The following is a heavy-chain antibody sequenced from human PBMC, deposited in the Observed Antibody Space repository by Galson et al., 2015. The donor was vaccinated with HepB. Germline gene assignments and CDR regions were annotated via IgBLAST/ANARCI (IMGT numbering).Heavy chain of an antibody. CDR3: AKGDYGGMGAYVYYYMDA. CDR1: GFTFRSYG. J-gene: IGHJ6*03. Sequence: SLRLSCAASGFTFRSYGMHWVRQAPGKGLEWVAVMSYDGSKKFYADSVKGRFTISRDNSMDTLYLQMNSLRAEDTAIYYCAKGDYGGMGAYVYYYMDAWGKGTTVTVSS. V-gene: IGHV3-30*18. CDR2: MSYDGSKK. D-gene: IGHD4-23*01.